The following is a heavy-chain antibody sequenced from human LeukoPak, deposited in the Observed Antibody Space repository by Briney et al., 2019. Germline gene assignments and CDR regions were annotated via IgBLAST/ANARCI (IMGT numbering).Heavy chain of an antibody. D-gene: IGHD1-26*01. CDR2: INPSGGTT. J-gene: IGHJ4*02. Sequence: ASVKVSFKASGYTFTSYGISWVRQAPGQGLEWVGIINPSGGTTTYAQKFQGRVTMTRDTSTSTVYMELSSLRIEDTAVYYCSRDLGGSYNDYWGQGTMVTVSS. V-gene: IGHV1-46*01. CDR1: GYTFTSYG. CDR3: SRDLGGSYNDY.